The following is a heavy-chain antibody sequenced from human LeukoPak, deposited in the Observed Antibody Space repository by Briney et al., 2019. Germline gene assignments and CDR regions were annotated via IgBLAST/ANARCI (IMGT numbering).Heavy chain of an antibody. CDR3: ARHDYGGNSGDY. Sequence: GGSLRLSCAASGFTFSSYSMNWVRQAPGKGLEWVSYIGTSTSTIYYADSVKGRFTISSDNAKNSLYLQMNSLRDEDTAVYYCARHDYGGNSGDYWGQGTLVTVSS. CDR2: IGTSTSTI. V-gene: IGHV3-48*02. J-gene: IGHJ4*02. D-gene: IGHD4-23*01. CDR1: GFTFSSYS.